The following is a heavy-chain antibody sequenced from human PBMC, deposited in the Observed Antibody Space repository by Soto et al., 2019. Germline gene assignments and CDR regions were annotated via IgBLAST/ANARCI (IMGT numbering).Heavy chain of an antibody. CDR3: ASHRAYSSGSYYCDY. Sequence: ETLYLTCTVSGGTISRSSYYWVWIRQPPGKGLEWIGSIYYSGSTYYNPSLKSRVTISVGTSKNQFSLKLSSVTAADTAVYYWASHRAYSSGSYYCDYWGQGTLVTVS. D-gene: IGHD3-22*01. V-gene: IGHV4-39*01. CDR2: IYYSGST. J-gene: IGHJ4*02. CDR1: GGTISRSSYY.